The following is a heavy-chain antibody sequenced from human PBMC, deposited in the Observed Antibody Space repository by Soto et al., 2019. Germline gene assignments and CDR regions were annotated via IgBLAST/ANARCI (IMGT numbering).Heavy chain of an antibody. J-gene: IGHJ5*02. V-gene: IGHV3-23*01. CDR2: ISGSGFKK. D-gene: IGHD1-26*01. CDR1: GLTLSSNA. Sequence: LRLSCAASGLTLSSNAMSWVRQAPGKGLEWVSAISGSGFKKYYADSVKGRFTISRDNSKSTVYLELNNLSAEDTAVYHCAKNQGVELVPLATVDWFDPWGQGSVVTVSS. CDR3: AKNQGVELVPLATVDWFDP.